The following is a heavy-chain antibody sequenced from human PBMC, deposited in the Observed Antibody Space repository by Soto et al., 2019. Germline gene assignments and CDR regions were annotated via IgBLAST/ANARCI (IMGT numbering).Heavy chain of an antibody. J-gene: IGHJ3*02. D-gene: IGHD6-19*01. CDR3: AKIGSVWAHAFDI. CDR2: ISGSGGST. CDR1: GFTFSSYA. Sequence: EVQLLESGGGLVQPGGSLRLSCAASGFTFSSYAMSWVRQAPGKGLEWVSAISGSGGSTYYADSVKGRFTISRDNSKNTLYLQMISLRAVDTAVYYCAKIGSVWAHAFDIWGQGTMVTVSS. V-gene: IGHV3-23*01.